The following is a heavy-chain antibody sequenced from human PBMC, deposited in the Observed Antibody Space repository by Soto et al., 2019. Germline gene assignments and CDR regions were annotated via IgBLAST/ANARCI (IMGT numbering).Heavy chain of an antibody. CDR3: AKVTNYDILTGYYTSPLYFDY. V-gene: IGHV3-23*01. CDR2: ISGSGGST. J-gene: IGHJ4*02. Sequence: GGSLRVSCAASGFTFSSYALRWVRQATGQGLEWVSAISGSGGSTYYADSVKGRFTISRDNSKNTLYLQMNSLRAEDTAVYYCAKVTNYDILTGYYTSPLYFDYWGQGTPVTAS. CDR1: GFTFSSYA. D-gene: IGHD3-9*01.